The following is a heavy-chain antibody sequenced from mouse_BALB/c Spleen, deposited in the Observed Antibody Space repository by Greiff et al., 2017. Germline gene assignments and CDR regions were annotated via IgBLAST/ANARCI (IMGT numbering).Heavy chain of an antibody. Sequence: LQQSGGGLVQPGGSLKLSCAASGFTFSSYTMSWVRQTPEKRLEWVAYISNGGGSTYYPDTVKGRFTISRDNAKNTLYLQMSSLKSEDTAMYYCAGGSSWFAYWGQGTLVTVSA. CDR1: GFTFSSYT. J-gene: IGHJ3*01. CDR2: ISNGGGST. V-gene: IGHV5-12-2*01. CDR3: AGGSSWFAY.